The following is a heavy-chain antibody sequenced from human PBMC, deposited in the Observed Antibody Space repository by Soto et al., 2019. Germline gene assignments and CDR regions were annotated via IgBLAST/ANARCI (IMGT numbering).Heavy chain of an antibody. D-gene: IGHD2-2*01. Sequence: PGGSLRLSCAAPGFTFSSYAMSWVRQAPGKGLEWVSAISGSGGSTYYADSVKGRFTISRDNSKNTLYLQMNSLRAEDTAVYYCASGRGTSRHVQYYYYGMDVWGQGTTVTVSS. CDR3: ASGRGTSRHVQYYYYGMDV. J-gene: IGHJ6*02. CDR1: GFTFSSYA. V-gene: IGHV3-23*01. CDR2: ISGSGGST.